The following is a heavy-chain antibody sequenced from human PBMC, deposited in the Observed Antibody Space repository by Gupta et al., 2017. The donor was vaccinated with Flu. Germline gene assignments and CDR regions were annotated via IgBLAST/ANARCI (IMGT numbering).Heavy chain of an antibody. J-gene: IGHJ4*02. V-gene: IGHV3-21*01. Sequence: FTFDLYTINWVRQSPGKGLEWVSSINGGGRDIYYTDSVKGRFTISRDNAKNSIFLQMTNLRADDTAVYLCAREGNRYEFDYWGQGTPVTVSS. D-gene: IGHD2-2*01. CDR3: AREGNRYEFDY. CDR1: FTFDLYT. CDR2: INGGGRDI.